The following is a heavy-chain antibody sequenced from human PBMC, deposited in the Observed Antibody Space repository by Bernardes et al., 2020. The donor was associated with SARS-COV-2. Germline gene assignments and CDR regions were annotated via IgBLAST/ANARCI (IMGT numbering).Heavy chain of an antibody. D-gene: IGHD1-26*01. CDR3: ARAHSGSYPFVFAGY. CDR1: GYTFTSYY. J-gene: IGHJ4*02. V-gene: IGHV1-46*01. CDR2: INPSGGST. Sequence: ASVKVSCKASGYTFTSYYMHWVRQAPGQGLEWMGIINPSGGSTSYAQKFQGRVTMTRDTSTSTVYMELSSLRSEDTAVYYCARAHSGSYPFVFAGYWGQGTLVTVSS.